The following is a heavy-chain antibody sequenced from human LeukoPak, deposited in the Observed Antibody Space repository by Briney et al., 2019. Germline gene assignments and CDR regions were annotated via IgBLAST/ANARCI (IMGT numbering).Heavy chain of an antibody. CDR2: IYYSGST. Sequence: PSETLSLTCTVSGGSISSSSYYWGWIRQPPGKGLEWIGSIYYSGSTYYNPSLKSRVTISVDTSKNQFSLELSSVAAADTAVYYCARVVVVAATTSNWFDPWGQGTLVTVSS. CDR3: ARVVVVAATTSNWFDP. J-gene: IGHJ5*02. CDR1: GGSISSSSYY. V-gene: IGHV4-39*07. D-gene: IGHD2-15*01.